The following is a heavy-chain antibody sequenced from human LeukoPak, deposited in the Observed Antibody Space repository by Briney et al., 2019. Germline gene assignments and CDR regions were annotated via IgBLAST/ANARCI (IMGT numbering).Heavy chain of an antibody. CDR1: GFTFSSYA. J-gene: IGHJ4*02. CDR2: ISYDGSNK. D-gene: IGHD5-12*01. V-gene: IGHV3-30*04. CDR3: ARDREVATIVYYFDY. Sequence: PGGSLRLSCAASGFTFSSYAMHWVRQAPGKGLEWVAVISYDGSNKYYADSVKGRFTISRDNSKNTLYLQMNSLRAEDTAVYYRARDREVATIVYYFDYWGQGTLVTVSS.